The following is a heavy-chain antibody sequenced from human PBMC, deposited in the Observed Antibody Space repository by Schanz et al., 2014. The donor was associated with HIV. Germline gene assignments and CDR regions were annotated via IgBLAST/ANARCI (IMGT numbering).Heavy chain of an antibody. J-gene: IGHJ4*02. CDR1: GGTFSAHA. CDR3: AKTISSVFSDSSGYLYDT. D-gene: IGHD3-22*01. CDR2: ISHDGSNK. Sequence: QVQLVESGGGMVLPGTSLRLSCAASGGTFSAHAFHWVRQAPGRGLEWVALISHDGSNKYYADSVKGRFTVSRDNSKNRVFLQMNSLGVDDTAMYFCAKTISSVFSDSSGYLYDTWGQGTLVTVSS. V-gene: IGHV3-30*18.